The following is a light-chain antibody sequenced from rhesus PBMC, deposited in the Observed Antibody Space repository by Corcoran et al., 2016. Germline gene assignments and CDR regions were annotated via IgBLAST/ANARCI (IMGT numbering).Light chain of an antibody. V-gene: IGKV1-19*01. CDR3: QQYDDFPLT. J-gene: IGKJ4*01. CDR1: QEISGW. Sequence: DIQMSQSPSTLSAAGGDKVTITCHASQEISGWLAWYQQKPGKAPKPLTYSAYTLQSGVPSRFSVSGSGTHYTLPITSLQSYDVATYYCQQYDDFPLTFGGGTKVELK. CDR2: SAY.